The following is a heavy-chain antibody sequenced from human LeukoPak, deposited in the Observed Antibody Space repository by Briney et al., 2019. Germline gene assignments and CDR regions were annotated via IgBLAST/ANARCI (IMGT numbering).Heavy chain of an antibody. CDR3: AGDHVAAAVYDAFDI. J-gene: IGHJ3*02. D-gene: IGHD6-13*01. CDR1: GGTFSSYA. Sequence: GASVKVSCKASGGTFSSYAISWVRQAPGQGLEWMGGIIPIFGTANYAQKFQGRVTITADKSTSTAYMELSSLRSEDTAVYYCAGDHVAAAVYDAFDIWGQGTMVTVSS. V-gene: IGHV1-69*06. CDR2: IIPIFGTA.